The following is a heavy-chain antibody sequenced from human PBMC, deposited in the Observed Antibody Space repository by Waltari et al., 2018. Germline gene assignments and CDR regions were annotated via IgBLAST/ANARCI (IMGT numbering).Heavy chain of an antibody. V-gene: IGHV3-21*02. CDR2: ISSTSSDI. CDR3: AGGYSSYYGMDV. CDR1: GSTFSTYT. Sequence: EVQLVESGGGLVKPGGSRRLSCAACGSTFSTYTMNWVRQAPGKGLEWVSSISSTSSDIYYADSVKGRFTISRDNAKSSLYLQLNSLRAEDTAVYYCAGGYSSYYGMDVWGQGTTVTVSS. D-gene: IGHD6-13*01. J-gene: IGHJ6*02.